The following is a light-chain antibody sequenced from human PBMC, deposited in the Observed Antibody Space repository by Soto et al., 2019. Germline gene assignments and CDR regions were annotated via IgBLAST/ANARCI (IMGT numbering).Light chain of an antibody. V-gene: IGLV4-60*02. CDR3: CSYAGPGTYV. CDR2: LEGSGSY. CDR1: SGHSSYI. J-gene: IGLJ1*01. Sequence: QLVLTQSSSASASLGSSVKLTCTLSSGHSSYIIARHQQQPGKAPRYLMKLEGSGSYNKGSGVPDRFSGSSSGADRYLTISNLQFEDEADYYCCSYAGPGTYVFGTGTKLTVL.